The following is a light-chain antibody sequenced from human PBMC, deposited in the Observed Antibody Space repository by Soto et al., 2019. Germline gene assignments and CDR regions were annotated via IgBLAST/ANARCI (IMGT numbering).Light chain of an antibody. CDR2: GAS. Sequence: EIVMTQSPATLSVSPGERATLFCRASQTVSNNLAWYQQKPGQAPRLLIYGASTRATGIPARFSGSRSGPEFTLTINSLQSEDFAIYYCQPYNNWPLTFGGGTKVDIK. CDR1: QTVSNN. CDR3: QPYNNWPLT. V-gene: IGKV3-15*01. J-gene: IGKJ4*01.